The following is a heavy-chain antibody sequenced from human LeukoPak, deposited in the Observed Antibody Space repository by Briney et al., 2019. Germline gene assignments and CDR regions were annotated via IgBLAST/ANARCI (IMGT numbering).Heavy chain of an antibody. V-gene: IGHV3-48*03. CDR3: ARDYYGDYGD. CDR2: ISSSGSTI. J-gene: IGHJ4*02. CDR1: GFTFSSYE. Sequence: PGGSLRLSCAASGFTFSSYEMNWVRQAPGKGLEWVSYISSSGSTIYYADSVEGRFTISRDNAKNSLYLQMNSLRAEDTAVYYCARDYYGDYGDWGQGTLVTVSS. D-gene: IGHD4-17*01.